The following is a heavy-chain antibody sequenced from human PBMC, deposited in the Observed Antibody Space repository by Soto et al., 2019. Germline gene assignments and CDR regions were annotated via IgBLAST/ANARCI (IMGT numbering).Heavy chain of an antibody. Sequence: QVQLQESGPGLVKPSETLSLTCTVSGGSVSNISDYWSWVRQPPGKGLEWIGYIYYSGSADYNPSLCSRVTISLDTSKNQFSLKLSSVTTADTAVYYCARGVGFGYYYYHMDLWGQGTTVTVSS. J-gene: IGHJ6*02. CDR1: GGSVSNISDY. V-gene: IGHV4-61*01. CDR3: ARGVGFGYYYYHMDL. D-gene: IGHD3-10*01. CDR2: IYYSGSA.